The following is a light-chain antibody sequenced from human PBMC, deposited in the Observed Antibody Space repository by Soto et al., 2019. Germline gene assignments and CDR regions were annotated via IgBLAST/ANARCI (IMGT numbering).Light chain of an antibody. Sequence: DIQMTQSPSSLSSSAGDRVIITCRASHGIGRWLAWYQQTPGKAPNLLIYDASSLESGVPSRFSGSGSGTEFTLTISSLRPDDFATYYCQQYDSSSLWTFGQGTKVDIK. CDR1: HGIGRW. CDR2: DAS. V-gene: IGKV1-5*01. J-gene: IGKJ1*01. CDR3: QQYDSSSLWT.